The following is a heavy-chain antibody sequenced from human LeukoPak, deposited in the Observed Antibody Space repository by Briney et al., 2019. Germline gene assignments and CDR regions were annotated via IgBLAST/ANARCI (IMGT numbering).Heavy chain of an antibody. Sequence: GGSLRLSCAASGFTFSSYWMNWVRQAPGKGLEWVANIKQDGSDKNYVDSVKGRFTISRDNAKNSLYLQMNSLRAEDTAVYYCAKDSPMGSFCGQGTLVTVSS. J-gene: IGHJ4*02. V-gene: IGHV3-7*01. CDR1: GFTFSSYW. D-gene: IGHD3-16*01. CDR2: IKQDGSDK. CDR3: AKDSPMGSF.